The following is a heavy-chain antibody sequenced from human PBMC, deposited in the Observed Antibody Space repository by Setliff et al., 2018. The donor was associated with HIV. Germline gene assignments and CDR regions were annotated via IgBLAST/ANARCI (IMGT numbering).Heavy chain of an antibody. Sequence: GESLKISCKGSEYSFTNYWIGWVRQMPGKGLEWMGVIYPGDSDTRYNPSFQGQVAISADKSTSTAYLQWSSLKASDTAMYYCARRLYSSEAFDPWGQGTLVTVSS. J-gene: IGHJ5*02. D-gene: IGHD6-25*01. V-gene: IGHV5-51*01. CDR2: IYPGDSDT. CDR1: EYSFTNYW. CDR3: ARRLYSSEAFDP.